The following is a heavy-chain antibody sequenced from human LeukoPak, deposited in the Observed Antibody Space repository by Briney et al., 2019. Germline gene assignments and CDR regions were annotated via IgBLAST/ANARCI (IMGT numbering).Heavy chain of an antibody. V-gene: IGHV3-48*03. D-gene: IGHD1-7*01. CDR1: GFTFSSFE. J-gene: IGHJ4*02. CDR2: ISSRAATI. CDR3: ARAHNWKYGSFDF. Sequence: PGGSLRLSCSASGFTFSSFEMNWVRQAPGKGLEWVSSISSRAATIYYTDSVKGRFTISRDNAKNSLYLQMNSLRAEDTAVYYCARAHNWKYGSFDFWGQGTLVTVSS.